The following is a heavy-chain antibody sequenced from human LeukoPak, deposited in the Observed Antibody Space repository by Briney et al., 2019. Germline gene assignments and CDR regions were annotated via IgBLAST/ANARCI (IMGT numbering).Heavy chain of an antibody. J-gene: IGHJ1*01. V-gene: IGHV4-30-4*01. CDR1: GGSISSGDYY. CDR3: ARGHSPVTTKVSYFQH. Sequence: SQTLSLTCTGSGGSISSGDYYWSWIRQPPGKGLEWIGNIYYSGNTYNNPSLKSRVSISVDTSKSQLSLKVSSVTAADTAVYYCARGHSPVTTKVSYFQHWGQGTLVTVSS. CDR2: IYYSGNT. D-gene: IGHD4-17*01.